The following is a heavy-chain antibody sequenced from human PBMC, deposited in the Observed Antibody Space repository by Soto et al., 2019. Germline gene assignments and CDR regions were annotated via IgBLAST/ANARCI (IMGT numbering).Heavy chain of an antibody. CDR1: GYTFTSYG. CDR2: ISAYNGNT. V-gene: IGHV1-18*01. J-gene: IGHJ6*02. CDR3: AREIGVVVVAATLLDYYYYGMDV. D-gene: IGHD2-15*01. Sequence: QVQLVQSGAEVKKPGASVKVSCKASGYTFTSYGISWVRQAPGQGLEWMGWISAYNGNTNYAQRLQGRVTMTTDTSTSTAYMELRSLRSDDTAVYYCAREIGVVVVAATLLDYYYYGMDVWGQGTTVTVSS.